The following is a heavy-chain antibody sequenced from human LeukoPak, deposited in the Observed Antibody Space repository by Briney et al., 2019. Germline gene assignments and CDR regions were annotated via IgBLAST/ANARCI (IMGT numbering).Heavy chain of an antibody. CDR1: GGSISSYSFH. D-gene: IGHD3-3*01. CDR2: IYDSGSA. CDR3: ATLSPVWSGSYVDY. J-gene: IGHJ4*02. Sequence: PSETLSLTCTVSGGSISSYSFHWGWIRQPPGKGLEWIGTIYDSGSAYYNPSLKSRVTISVDTSKNQFSLKLSSVTAADRAVYYCATLSPVWSGSYVDYWGQGTLVTVSS. V-gene: IGHV4-39*01.